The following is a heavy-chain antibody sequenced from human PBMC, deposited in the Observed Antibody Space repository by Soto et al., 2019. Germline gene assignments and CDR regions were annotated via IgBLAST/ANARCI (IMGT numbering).Heavy chain of an antibody. D-gene: IGHD6-6*01. V-gene: IGHV4-39*01. CDR1: GGSISSSSYY. J-gene: IGHJ4*02. CDR2: IYYSGST. Sequence: PSETLSLTCTVSGGSISSSSYYWGWIRQPPGKGLEWIGSIYYSGSTYYNPSLKSRVTISVDTSKNQFSLKLSSVTAADTAVYYCARLPPASIAARRGFDYWGQGTLVTVSS. CDR3: ARLPPASIAARRGFDY.